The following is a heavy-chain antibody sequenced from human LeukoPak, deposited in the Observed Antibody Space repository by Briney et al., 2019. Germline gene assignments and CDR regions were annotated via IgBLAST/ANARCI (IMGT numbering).Heavy chain of an antibody. J-gene: IGHJ4*02. CDR3: AKENLSGSYYYFDY. CDR2: ISDDGHST. V-gene: IGHV3-23*01. D-gene: IGHD1-26*01. CDR1: GFSFSSYA. Sequence: GGSLRLSCAASGFSFSSYAMSWVRQAPGKGPQWVSSISDDGHSTYDADSLKGRFTIARDNSKNTLYLQMNSLRAEDTAVYYCAKENLSGSYYYFDYWGQGTLVTVSS.